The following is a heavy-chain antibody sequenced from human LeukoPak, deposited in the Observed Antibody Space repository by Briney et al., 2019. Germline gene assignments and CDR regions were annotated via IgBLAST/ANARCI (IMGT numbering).Heavy chain of an antibody. CDR1: GGSVSSGSYY. V-gene: IGHV4-61*01. J-gene: IGHJ6*04. CDR2: IYYSGST. D-gene: IGHD2-2*01. Sequence: SETLSLTCTVSGGSVSSGSYYWSWIRQPPGKGLEWIGYIYYSGSTNYNPSLKSRVTISVDTSKNQFSLKLSSVTAADTAVYYCARVSCSSTSRSPPPLYYYYGMDVWGKGTTVTVSS. CDR3: ARVSCSSTSRSPPPLYYYYGMDV.